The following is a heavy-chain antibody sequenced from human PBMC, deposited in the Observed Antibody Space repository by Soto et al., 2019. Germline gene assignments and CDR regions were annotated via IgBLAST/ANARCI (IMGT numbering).Heavy chain of an antibody. CDR1: GFTFSSST. J-gene: IGHJ4*02. CDR3: ARDIGEMSAV. CDR2: ISSSSSYI. V-gene: IGHV3-21*06. D-gene: IGHD3-10*01. Sequence: LRLSCTGSGFTFSSSTMTWVRQGPGKGLEWVSSISSSSSYIYFADSLKGRFTISRDNAKNSLYLQMNSLRAEDTAVYYCARDIGEMSAVWGQGTQVTVSS.